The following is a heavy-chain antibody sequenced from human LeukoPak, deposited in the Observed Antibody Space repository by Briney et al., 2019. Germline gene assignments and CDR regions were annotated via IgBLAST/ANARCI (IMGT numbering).Heavy chain of an antibody. V-gene: IGHV3-33*01. J-gene: IGHJ4*02. CDR3: ARDPGPDYFDY. CDR2: TWYDENIK. Sequence: GGSLRLSCEVSGFTCSNYGMHWVCQAPGKGLEWVAVTWYDENIKYYADSVKGRFTISRDNSENTLYLQLNNLKVEDTAMYYCARDPGPDYFDYWGQGTLVSVSS. CDR1: GFTCSNYG.